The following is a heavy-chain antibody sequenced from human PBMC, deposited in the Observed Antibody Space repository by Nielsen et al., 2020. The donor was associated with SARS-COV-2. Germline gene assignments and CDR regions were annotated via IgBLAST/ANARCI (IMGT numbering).Heavy chain of an antibody. V-gene: IGHV3-49*04. D-gene: IGHD6-19*01. CDR1: GFTFGDYA. CDR3: TRVRDMGQWLVTGPVDY. Sequence: GGSLRLSCTASGFTFGDYAMNWVRQAPGKGLEWVSFIRSKAYGGTTEYAASVKGRFTISRDDSKSIAYLQMNSLKTEDTAVYYCTRVRDMGQWLVTGPVDYWGQGTLVTVSS. CDR2: IRSKAYGGTT. J-gene: IGHJ4*02.